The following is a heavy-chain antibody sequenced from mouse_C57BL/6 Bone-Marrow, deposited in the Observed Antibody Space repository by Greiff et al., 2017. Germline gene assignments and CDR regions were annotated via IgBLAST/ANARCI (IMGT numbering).Heavy chain of an antibody. D-gene: IGHD2-1*01. CDR3: ARPSYYGNYGFAY. Sequence: QVTLKVSGPGILQSSQTLSLTCSFSGFSLSTSGMGVSWIRQPSGKGLEWLAHIYWDDDKRYNPSLKSRLTITKDTSRNQVFLKITSVDTAETATDCCARPSYYGNYGFAYWGQGTLVTVSA. CDR2: IYWDDDK. V-gene: IGHV8-12*01. CDR1: GFSLSTSGMG. J-gene: IGHJ3*01.